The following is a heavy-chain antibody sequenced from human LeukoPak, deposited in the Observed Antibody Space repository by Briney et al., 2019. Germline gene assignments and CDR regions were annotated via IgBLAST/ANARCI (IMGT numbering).Heavy chain of an antibody. V-gene: IGHV4-39*01. CDR2: IYYSGST. CDR1: GGSFTSSSYY. J-gene: IGHJ4*02. Sequence: SETLSLTCSVSGGSFTSSSYYWGWIRQPPGKGLEWIGSIYYSGSTYYNPSLKSRVTISVDTSKNQFSLKLSSVTAADTAVYYRARHNYDSSGFLKYWGQGTLVTVSS. D-gene: IGHD3-22*01. CDR3: ARHNYDSSGFLKY.